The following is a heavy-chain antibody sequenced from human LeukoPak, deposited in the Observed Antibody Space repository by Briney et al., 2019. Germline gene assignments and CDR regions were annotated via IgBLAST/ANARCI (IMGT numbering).Heavy chain of an antibody. Sequence: PGGSLRLSCAASGFTFDDYTMHWVRQAPGKGLEWVSLISWDGGSTYYADSVKGRFTISRDNSKNSLYLQMNSLRTEDTALYYCAKDSIVGATGSFDSWGQGTLVTVTS. J-gene: IGHJ4*02. CDR1: GFTFDDYT. D-gene: IGHD1-26*01. V-gene: IGHV3-43*01. CDR3: AKDSIVGATGSFDS. CDR2: ISWDGGST.